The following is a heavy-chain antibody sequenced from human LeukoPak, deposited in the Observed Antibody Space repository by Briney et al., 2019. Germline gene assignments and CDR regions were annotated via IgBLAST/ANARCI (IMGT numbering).Heavy chain of an antibody. CDR2: IYYSGST. D-gene: IGHD2-15*01. V-gene: IGHV4-39*01. J-gene: IGHJ4*02. Sequence: PSETLSLTCTVSGGSISSSSYYWGWIRQPPGKGLEWIGSIYYSGSTYYNPSLKSRVTISVDTSKSQFSLKLSSVTAADTAVYYCARIEAVAATPYYFDYWGQGTLVTVSS. CDR3: ARIEAVAATPYYFDY. CDR1: GGSISSSSYY.